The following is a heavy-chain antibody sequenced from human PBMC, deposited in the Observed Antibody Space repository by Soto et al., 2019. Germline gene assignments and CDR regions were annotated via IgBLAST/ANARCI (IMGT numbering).Heavy chain of an antibody. CDR3: ARDSNWVVAATDYYYGMDV. J-gene: IGHJ6*02. CDR1: GYTFTSYG. CDR2: ISAYNGNT. Sequence: ASVKVFCKASGYTFTSYGISWVRQAPGQGLEWMGWISAYNGNTNYAQKLQGRVTMTTDTSTSTAYMELRSLRSDDTAVYYCARDSNWVVAATDYYYGMDVWGQGTTVTVSS. V-gene: IGHV1-18*01. D-gene: IGHD2-15*01.